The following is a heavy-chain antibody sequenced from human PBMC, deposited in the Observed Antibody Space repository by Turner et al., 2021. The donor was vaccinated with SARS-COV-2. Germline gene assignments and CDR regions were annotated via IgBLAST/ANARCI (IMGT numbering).Heavy chain of an antibody. Sequence: EVRLVESGGGLVKPGGSLRLSCAASGFTFSSYSMNWVRQAPGKGLEWVSSISSRISYIYYADSVKGRFTISRDNAKNSLYLQMNSLRAEDTAVYYCARDYYDFWSGKSFKHASFDYWGQGTLVTVSS. D-gene: IGHD3-3*01. V-gene: IGHV3-21*01. J-gene: IGHJ4*02. CDR2: ISSRISYI. CDR3: ARDYYDFWSGKSFKHASFDY. CDR1: GFTFSSYS.